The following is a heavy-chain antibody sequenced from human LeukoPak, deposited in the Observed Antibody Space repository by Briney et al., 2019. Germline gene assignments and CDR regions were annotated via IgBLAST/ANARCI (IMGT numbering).Heavy chain of an antibody. Sequence: GGSLRLSCAASGFTFSSYAMSWVRQAPGKGLEWVSDMSGSGGSTYYADSVKGRFTISRDNSKNTLYLQMNSLRAKDTAVYYCAKEYYDILTGYPESEFDYWGQGTLVTVSS. CDR2: MSGSGGST. CDR3: AKEYYDILTGYPESEFDY. V-gene: IGHV3-23*01. CDR1: GFTFSSYA. D-gene: IGHD3-9*01. J-gene: IGHJ4*02.